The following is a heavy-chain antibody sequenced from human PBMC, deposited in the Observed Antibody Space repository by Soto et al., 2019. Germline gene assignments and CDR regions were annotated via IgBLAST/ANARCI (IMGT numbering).Heavy chain of an antibody. Sequence: SETLSLTCSVSGDSISNLDYFWAWIRQPPGQALEYIGYVYKSATTYYNPSFESRVAISVDTSKSQFSLNVTSVTAADTAMYFCARGRYCLTGRCFPNWFDSWGQGALVTVSS. CDR1: GDSISNLDYF. CDR2: VYKSATT. CDR3: ARGRYCLTGRCFPNWFDS. J-gene: IGHJ5*01. V-gene: IGHV4-30-4*01. D-gene: IGHD7-27*01.